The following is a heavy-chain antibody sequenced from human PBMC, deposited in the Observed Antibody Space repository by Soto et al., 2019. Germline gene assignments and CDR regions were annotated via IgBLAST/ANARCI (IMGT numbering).Heavy chain of an antibody. CDR3: ARDSIAARPGLVFDY. CDR2: LYRGGNT. J-gene: IGHJ4*02. Sequence: LRLSCAASGXTVSSNYMSWVRQAPGKGLEWVSVLYRGGNTYYADSVKGRFTISRDNSKNTLYLQMNSLRAEDTAVYHCARDSIAARPGLVFDYWGQGTLVTVSS. V-gene: IGHV3-53*01. CDR1: GXTVSSNY. D-gene: IGHD6-6*01.